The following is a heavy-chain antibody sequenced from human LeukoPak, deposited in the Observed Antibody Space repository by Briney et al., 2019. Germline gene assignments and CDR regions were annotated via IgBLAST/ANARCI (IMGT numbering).Heavy chain of an antibody. V-gene: IGHV4-34*01. D-gene: IGHD2/OR15-2a*01. J-gene: IGHJ4*02. CDR1: GGSFSGYY. CDR3: VRDGPIVTDNFDY. CDR2: INHSGST. Sequence: PSETLSLTCAVYGGSFSGYYWSWIRQPPGKGLEWIGEINHSGSTNYNPSLKSRVTISVDTSKNQFSLKLSSVTAADTAVYYCVRDGPIVTDNFDYWGQGTLVTVSS.